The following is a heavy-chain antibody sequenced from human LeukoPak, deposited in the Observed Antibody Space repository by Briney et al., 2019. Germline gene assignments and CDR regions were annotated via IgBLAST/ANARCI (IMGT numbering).Heavy chain of an antibody. J-gene: IGHJ4*02. D-gene: IGHD1-1*01. V-gene: IGHV3-30*02. CDR3: ARSRNWNEGFDFDY. CDR1: GFTFSSYG. CDR2: IRYDGNDK. Sequence: GGSLRLSCAASGFTFSSYGMHWVRQAPGKGLEWVAFIRYDGNDKYYADSVKGRFTISRDNSKNTLYLQMNSLRAEDTAVYYCARSRNWNEGFDFDYWGQGTLVTVSS.